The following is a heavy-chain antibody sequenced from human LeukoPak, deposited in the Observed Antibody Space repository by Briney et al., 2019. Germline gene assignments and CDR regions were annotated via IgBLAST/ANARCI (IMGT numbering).Heavy chain of an antibody. V-gene: IGHV3-21*01. CDR1: GFTFSSYS. Sequence: GGSLRLSCAASGFTFSSYSMNWVRQAPGKGLEWVSSITSSSTYIYYADSVKGRFTISRDNAKNSLYLQMNSLRAEDTAVYYCARDLLEGDFSSGPDYWGQGTLVTVSS. CDR2: ITSSSTYI. D-gene: IGHD6-19*01. CDR3: ARDLLEGDFSSGPDY. J-gene: IGHJ4*02.